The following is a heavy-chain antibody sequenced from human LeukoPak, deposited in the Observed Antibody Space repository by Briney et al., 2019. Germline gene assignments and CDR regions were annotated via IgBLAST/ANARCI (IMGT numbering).Heavy chain of an antibody. D-gene: IGHD3-10*01. CDR1: GFTFNNAW. V-gene: IGHV3-21*04. CDR2: ISSSSNYI. Sequence: GGSLRLSCAASGFTFNNAWMNWVRQAPGKGLEWVSSISSSSNYIYYADSVKGRFTISRDNAKNSLYLQMNSLRAEDTAVYYCALHYGSGRTLDYWGQGTLVTVSS. J-gene: IGHJ4*02. CDR3: ALHYGSGRTLDY.